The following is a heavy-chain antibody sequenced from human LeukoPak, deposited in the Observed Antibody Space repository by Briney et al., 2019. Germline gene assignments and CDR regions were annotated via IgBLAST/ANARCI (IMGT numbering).Heavy chain of an antibody. V-gene: IGHV3-48*03. J-gene: IGHJ4*02. CDR1: GFTFSRYE. Sequence: GGSLRLSCAASGFTFSRYEMNWVGQAPGKGLEWVSYISSSGSTIYYADSVKGRFTISRDNAKNSLYLQMNSLRAEDTAVYYCARAGPRALLKYYFDYWGQGTLVTVSS. CDR2: ISSSGSTI. CDR3: ARAGPRALLKYYFDY. D-gene: IGHD3-10*01.